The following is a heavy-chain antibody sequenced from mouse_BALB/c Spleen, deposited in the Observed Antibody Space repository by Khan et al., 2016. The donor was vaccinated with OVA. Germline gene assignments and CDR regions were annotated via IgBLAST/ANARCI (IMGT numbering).Heavy chain of an antibody. CDR3: ARRNYFGYTVAY. V-gene: IGHV1-76*01. D-gene: IGHD1-2*01. Sequence: QVQLQQPGAELARPGASVKLSCKASGYTFTDYYINWVKQRTGQGLEWIGEISPGSGDTYYNERFKGKATLTADKSSSTAYMQLSSLTSEASAVYFCARRNYFGYTVAYWGRGTLVTGSA. CDR1: GYTFTDYY. J-gene: IGHJ3*01. CDR2: ISPGSGDT.